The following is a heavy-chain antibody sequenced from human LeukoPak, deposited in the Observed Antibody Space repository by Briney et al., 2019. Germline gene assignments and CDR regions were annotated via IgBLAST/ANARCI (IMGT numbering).Heavy chain of an antibody. Sequence: GGSLRLSCAASGFTVSSNYMSWVRQAPGKGLEWVSVISVKGRFTISRDNSKNTLYLQMNSLRAEDTAVYYCARGAVATIFDFWGQGTMVTVSS. V-gene: IGHV3-66*01. CDR1: GFTVSSNY. CDR2: I. CDR3: ARGAVATIFDF. J-gene: IGHJ3*01. D-gene: IGHD5-12*01.